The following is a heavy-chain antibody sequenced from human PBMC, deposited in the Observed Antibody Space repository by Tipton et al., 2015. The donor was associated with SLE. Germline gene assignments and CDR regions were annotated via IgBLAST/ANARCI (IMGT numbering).Heavy chain of an antibody. V-gene: IGHV4-61*03. D-gene: IGHD7-27*01. CDR3: ARGGLGSDLRGSIYFGY. J-gene: IGHJ4*02. Sequence: TLSLTCTLSGGSISSGAYYWSWIRQHPGKGLEWIGYIYYSGNTNYNPSLKSRVTISVDTSKTHISLRLTSVTAADTAVYYCARGGLGSDLRGSIYFGYWGQGTLVTVSS. CDR1: GGSISSGAYY. CDR2: IYYSGNT.